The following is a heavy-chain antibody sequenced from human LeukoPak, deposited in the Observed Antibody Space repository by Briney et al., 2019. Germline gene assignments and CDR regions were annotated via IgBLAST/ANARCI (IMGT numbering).Heavy chain of an antibody. CDR1: GFTFSNYD. V-gene: IGHV3-33*01. Sequence: GGSLRLSCAASGFTFSNYDMHWVRRAPDKGLEWVAVIWYDGSNKYYADSVKGRFTISRDISKNTLNLQMNSLRAEDTAVYYCAAHLTVWGQGTTVTVSS. CDR2: IWYDGSNK. CDR3: AAHLTV. J-gene: IGHJ6*02.